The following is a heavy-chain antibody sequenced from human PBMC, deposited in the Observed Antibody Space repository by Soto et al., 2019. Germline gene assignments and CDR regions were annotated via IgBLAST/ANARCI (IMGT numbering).Heavy chain of an antibody. CDR1: GFTFSNAW. D-gene: IGHD6-13*01. Sequence: GGSLRLSCAASGFTFSNAWISWVRQAPGKGLEWVGRIKSKTDGGTTDYAAPVKGRFTISRDDSKNTLYLQMNSLKTEDTAVYYCTTGAAAAGSDYWGQGTLVTVSS. V-gene: IGHV3-15*01. J-gene: IGHJ4*02. CDR3: TTGAAAAGSDY. CDR2: IKSKTDGGTT.